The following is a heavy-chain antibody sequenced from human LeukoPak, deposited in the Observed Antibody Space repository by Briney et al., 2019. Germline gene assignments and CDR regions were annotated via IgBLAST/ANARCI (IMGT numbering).Heavy chain of an antibody. J-gene: IGHJ4*02. V-gene: IGHV4-39*07. D-gene: IGHD1-26*01. CDR1: GDSLSSSNSY. Sequence: PSETLSLTCTVSGDSLSSSNSYWGWIRQPPGKGLEWIGSMWFGATTSYDPSRKSRVTISIDPSKNQFSLKLSSVTAADTALYYCARGRRGSYFQDYWGQGTLVTVSS. CDR2: MWFGATT. CDR3: ARGRRGSYFQDY.